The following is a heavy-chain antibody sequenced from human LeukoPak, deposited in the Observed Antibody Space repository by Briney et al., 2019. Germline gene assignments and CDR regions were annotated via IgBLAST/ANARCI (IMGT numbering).Heavy chain of an antibody. Sequence: SVNVSCKASVGTFSSYAISWVRQAPRQGLEWMGGIIPIFCTANYAQKFQGRVTITADESTSTAHMELSSLRSEDTAVYYCARVHHDFWSARREYNWLDPWGQGTLVTVSS. CDR3: ARVHHDFWSARREYNWLDP. J-gene: IGHJ5*02. V-gene: IGHV1-69*13. D-gene: IGHD3-3*01. CDR1: VGTFSSYA. CDR2: IIPIFCTA.